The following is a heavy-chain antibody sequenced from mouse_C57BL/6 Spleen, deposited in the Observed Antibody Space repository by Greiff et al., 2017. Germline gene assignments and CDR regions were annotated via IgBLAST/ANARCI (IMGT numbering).Heavy chain of an antibody. CDR2: IDPENGDT. V-gene: IGHV14-4*01. D-gene: IGHD1-1*01. CDR3: ATGYGSRDRGAWFAG. Sequence: VQLQQSGAELVRPGASVKLSCTASGFNIKDDYMHWVKQRPEQGLEWIGWIDPENGDTEYASKFKGKATITADTSSNTAYLQLSSLTSVDTAVYYCATGYGSRDRGAWFAGWGPGTLVTVSA. J-gene: IGHJ3*01. CDR1: GFNIKDDY.